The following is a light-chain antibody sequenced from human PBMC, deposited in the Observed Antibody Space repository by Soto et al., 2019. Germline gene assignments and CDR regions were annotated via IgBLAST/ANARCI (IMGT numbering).Light chain of an antibody. CDR2: RNN. V-gene: IGLV1-47*01. CDR3: AAWDDSLSGVV. Sequence: QLVLTQPPSASGTPGQRVTISCSGSSSNIGSNYVYWYQQLPGTAPKLLIYRNNQRPSGVPDRFSDSKSGTSASLAISGLRSEDEADYYCAAWDDSLSGVVFGGGTKVTVL. CDR1: SSNIGSNY. J-gene: IGLJ2*01.